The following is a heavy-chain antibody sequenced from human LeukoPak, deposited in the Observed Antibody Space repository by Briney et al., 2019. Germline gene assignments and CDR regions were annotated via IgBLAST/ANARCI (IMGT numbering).Heavy chain of an antibody. D-gene: IGHD3-10*01. Sequence: PGRSLRLSCAASGFTFSSYGMYWVRQAPGKGLEWVAVISYDGSNKYYAASVKGRFTISRDNSKNTLYLQMNSLRAEDTAVYYCAKEALLWFGEGDAFDIWGQGTMVTVSS. CDR3: AKEALLWFGEGDAFDI. J-gene: IGHJ3*02. CDR2: ISYDGSNK. V-gene: IGHV3-30*18. CDR1: GFTFSSYG.